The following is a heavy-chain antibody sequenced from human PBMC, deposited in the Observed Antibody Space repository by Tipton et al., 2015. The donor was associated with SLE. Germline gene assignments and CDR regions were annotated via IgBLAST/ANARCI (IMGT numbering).Heavy chain of an antibody. Sequence: LRLSCTVSGGSISSGVYYWSWIRQRPGKGLEWFGYIHYSGSTYYNPSLKSRITMSVDTSKNQFSLKLSSVTAADTAVYYCARDMRYFGIWGQGTMVSVSS. CDR3: ARDMRYFGI. CDR1: GGSISSGVYY. CDR2: IHYSGST. J-gene: IGHJ3*02. D-gene: IGHD2-8*01. V-gene: IGHV4-31*03.